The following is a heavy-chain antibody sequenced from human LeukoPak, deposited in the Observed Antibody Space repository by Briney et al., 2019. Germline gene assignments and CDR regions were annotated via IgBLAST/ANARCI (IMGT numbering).Heavy chain of an antibody. CDR2: FYNSGST. CDR1: GGSISSSTYY. CDR3: ARHSGYENAFDI. D-gene: IGHD5-12*01. V-gene: IGHV4-39*01. J-gene: IGHJ3*02. Sequence: SETLSLTCTVSGGSISSSTYYGDWIRQPPGKGLEWIGNFYNSGSTYYNPSLKSRVTISGDTSKNQFSLKLSSVTAADTAVYYCARHSGYENAFDIWGQGTMVTVSS.